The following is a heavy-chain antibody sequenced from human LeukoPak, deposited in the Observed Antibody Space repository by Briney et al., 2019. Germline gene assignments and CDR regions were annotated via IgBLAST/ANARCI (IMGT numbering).Heavy chain of an antibody. D-gene: IGHD3-3*01. Sequence: ASVKVSCKASGYTFTSYGISWVRQAPGQGLEWMGWISAYNGNTNYAQKLQGRVTMTTDTSTSTAYMELRSLRSEDTAVYYCARGLTIFGVVNAFDIWGQGTMVTVSS. CDR2: ISAYNGNT. CDR3: ARGLTIFGVVNAFDI. V-gene: IGHV1-18*01. J-gene: IGHJ3*02. CDR1: GYTFTSYG.